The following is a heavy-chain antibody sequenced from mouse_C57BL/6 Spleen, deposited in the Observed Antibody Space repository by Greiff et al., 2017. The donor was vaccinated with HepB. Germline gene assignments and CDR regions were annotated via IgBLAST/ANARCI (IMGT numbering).Heavy chain of an antibody. D-gene: IGHD2-3*01. CDR2: ISNGGGST. V-gene: IGHV5-12*01. Sequence: EVNLVESGGGLVQPGGSLKLSCAASGFTFSDYYMYWVRQTPEKRLEWVAYISNGGGSTYYPDTVKGRFTISRDNAKNTLYLQMSRLKSEDTAMYYCARLYEDYYAMDYWGQGTSVTVAS. J-gene: IGHJ4*01. CDR3: ARLYEDYYAMDY. CDR1: GFTFSDYY.